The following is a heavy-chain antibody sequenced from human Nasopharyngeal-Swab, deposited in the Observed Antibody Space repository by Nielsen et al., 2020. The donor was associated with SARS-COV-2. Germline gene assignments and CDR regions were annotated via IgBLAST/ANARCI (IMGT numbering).Heavy chain of an antibody. V-gene: IGHV3-7*01. CDR3: AREGGDQVRGVIIGYYYYYGMDV. D-gene: IGHD3-10*01. Sequence: GGSLRLSCAASGFTFSSYWMSWVRQAPGKGLEWVANIKQDGSEKYYVDSVKGRFTISRDNAKNSLYLQMNGLRAEDTAVYYCAREGGDQVRGVIIGYYYYYGMDVWGQGTTVTVSS. CDR2: IKQDGSEK. J-gene: IGHJ6*02. CDR1: GFTFSSYW.